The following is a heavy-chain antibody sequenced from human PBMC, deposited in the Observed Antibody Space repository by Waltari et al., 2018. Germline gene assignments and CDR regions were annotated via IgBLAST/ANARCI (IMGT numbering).Heavy chain of an antibody. Sequence: QLQLQESGAGLVTASQTLSLTCTVSGGSINSRGYSWSWIRQGPGKGLEGIGYMYHSGSTYYNPALKSRVTISGDRSNTQFSLNLTSVTAADTAVYYCARGSGTTHGFDSWGQGTLVTVSS. D-gene: IGHD1-1*01. CDR3: ARGSGTTHGFDS. V-gene: IGHV4-30-2*01. J-gene: IGHJ4*02. CDR2: MYHSGST. CDR1: GGSINSRGYS.